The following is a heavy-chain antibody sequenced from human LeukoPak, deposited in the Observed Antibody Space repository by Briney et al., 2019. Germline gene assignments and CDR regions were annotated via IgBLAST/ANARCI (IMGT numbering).Heavy chain of an antibody. D-gene: IGHD5-24*01. CDR1: GFTFSTHS. CDR2: IDSGSSHI. Sequence: PGGSLRLSCAASGFTFSTHSMSWVRQAPGKGLEWVSSIDSGSSHIYYADSMKGRFTISRDNAKNSLSLQMGSLRAEDTAVYYCARDFRTQLDGYSPPYHFDFWGQGALVTVSS. CDR3: ARDFRTQLDGYSPPYHFDF. J-gene: IGHJ4*02. V-gene: IGHV3-21*01.